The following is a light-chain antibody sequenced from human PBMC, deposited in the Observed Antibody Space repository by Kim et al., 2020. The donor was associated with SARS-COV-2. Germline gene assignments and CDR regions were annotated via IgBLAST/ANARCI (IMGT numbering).Light chain of an antibody. CDR1: QSVSSSY. J-gene: IGKJ4*01. Sequence: SPGERATLSCRASQSVSSSYLAWYQQKPGQAPRLLIYGASSRATGIPDRFSGSGSGTDFTLTISRLEPEDFAVYYCQQRSSWPLTFGGGTKVDIK. CDR2: GAS. CDR3: QQRSSWPLT. V-gene: IGKV3D-20*02.